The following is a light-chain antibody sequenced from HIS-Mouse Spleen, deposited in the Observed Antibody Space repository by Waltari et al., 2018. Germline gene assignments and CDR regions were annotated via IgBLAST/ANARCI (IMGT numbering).Light chain of an antibody. CDR1: SSDVGSYNL. Sequence: QSALTQPASVSGSPGQSITISCTGTSSDVGSYNLVSWYQQHPGKAPKIMIYEGSKRPSGFSNRFSVSKSGNTASLTISGLQAEDEADYYCCSYAGSSTFMVFGGGTKLTVL. CDR2: EGS. CDR3: CSYAGSSTFMV. J-gene: IGLJ2*01. V-gene: IGLV2-23*03.